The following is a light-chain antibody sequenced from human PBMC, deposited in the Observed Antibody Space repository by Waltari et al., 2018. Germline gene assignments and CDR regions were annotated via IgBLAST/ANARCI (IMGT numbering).Light chain of an antibody. J-gene: IGLJ1*01. CDR3: YSYAGSSSSV. CDR1: ISDVGGHNY. Sequence: QSALTQPRSVSGSPGQSVTISCTGTISDVGGHNYVSWYQQHPGKAPNLMIYDVNKRPSVVPDLFAGSKSGNTASLTISGLQGEDEADYYCYSYAGSSSSVFGTGTEIIVL. V-gene: IGLV2-11*01. CDR2: DVN.